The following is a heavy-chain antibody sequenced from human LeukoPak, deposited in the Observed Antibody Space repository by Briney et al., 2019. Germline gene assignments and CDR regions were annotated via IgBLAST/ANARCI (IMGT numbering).Heavy chain of an antibody. J-gene: IGHJ4*02. V-gene: IGHV4-61*02. CDR1: GGSISSGSYY. CDR2: IYTSGST. D-gene: IGHD3-3*01. CDR3: ARLRFLEWEGYYFDY. Sequence: PSETLSLTCTVSGGSISSGSYYWSWIRQPAGKVLEWIGRIYTSGSTNYNPSLKSRVTISVDTSKNQFSLKLSSVTAADTAVYYCARLRFLEWEGYYFDYWGQGTLVTVSS.